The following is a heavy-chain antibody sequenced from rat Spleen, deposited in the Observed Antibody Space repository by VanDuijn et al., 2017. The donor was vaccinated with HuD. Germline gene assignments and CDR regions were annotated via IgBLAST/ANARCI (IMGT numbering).Heavy chain of an antibody. CDR1: GFSLTDYS. CDR2: IWSGGNT. V-gene: IGHV2-19*01. Sequence: QVQLKESGPGLVQPSQTLSLTCTVSGFSLTDYSVHWVRQPPGKGLEWMGAIWSGGNTDYNLGLKSRLIISRDTSKSQVFLKMNSLQTDDTAIYFCTRSGYYYSSYVPFFDYWGQGVMVTVSS. CDR3: TRSGYYYSSYVPFFDY. J-gene: IGHJ2*01. D-gene: IGHD1-2*01.